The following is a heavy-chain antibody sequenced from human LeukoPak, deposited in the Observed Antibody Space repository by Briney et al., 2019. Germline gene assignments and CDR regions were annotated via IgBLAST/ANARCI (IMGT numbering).Heavy chain of an antibody. J-gene: IGHJ4*02. CDR3: ARDPLYYYDSSAYYYHGLDF. V-gene: IGHV3-48*02. CDR1: GFTLSTYS. D-gene: IGHD3-22*01. CDR2: ITSSSSTI. Sequence: GGSLRLSCAASGFTLSTYSMNWVRQAPGKGLEWVSYITSSSSTIYYAGSMEGRFTISRDNAKNSLFLQMNSLRDEDTAVYYCARDPLYYYDSSAYYYHGLDFWGQGTLVTVSS.